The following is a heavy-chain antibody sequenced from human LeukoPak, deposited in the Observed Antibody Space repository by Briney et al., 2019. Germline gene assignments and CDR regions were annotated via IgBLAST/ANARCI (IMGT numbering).Heavy chain of an antibody. CDR2: ISAYNGNT. J-gene: IGHJ4*02. Sequence: ASVKVSCKASGYTFTSYGISWVRQAPGQGLEWMGWISAYNGNTNYAQKLQGRVTMTTDTSTSAAYMELRSLRSEDTAVYYCARVAGPDGFSSSWWDYWGQGTLVTVSS. CDR3: ARVAGPDGFSSSWWDY. CDR1: GYTFTSYG. V-gene: IGHV1-18*01. D-gene: IGHD6-13*01.